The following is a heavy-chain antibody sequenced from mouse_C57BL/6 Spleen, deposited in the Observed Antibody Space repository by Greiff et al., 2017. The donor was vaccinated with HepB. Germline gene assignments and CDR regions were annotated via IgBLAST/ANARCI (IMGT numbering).Heavy chain of an antibody. D-gene: IGHD2-4*01. CDR1: GFTFQDYY. CDR3: VYDYDGAWFAC. V-gene: IGHV14-1*01. Sequence: VPLQQSGAALVMPGASVTLSCTASGFTFQDYYMHWVKPRTAQGLGWIGSLDPAAGGTAYAPQFQGKATITAATSSHTAYLPLRSLPSADTAVYCCVYDYDGAWFACWGEGTLVSLSA. J-gene: IGHJ3*01. CDR2: LDPAAGGT.